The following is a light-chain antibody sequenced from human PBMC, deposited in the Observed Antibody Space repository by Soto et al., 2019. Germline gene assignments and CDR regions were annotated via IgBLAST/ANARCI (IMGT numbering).Light chain of an antibody. CDR1: SSDVGSYNR. CDR2: EVT. Sequence: QSVLTQPPSVSGSPGQSVTISCTGTSSDVGSYNRVSWYQQPPGTAPKLMMYEVTNRPSGVPDRFSGSKSGNTASLTISGLQAEDEADYYCSSYTSSDTYVFGTGTKLTVL. V-gene: IGLV2-18*02. J-gene: IGLJ1*01. CDR3: SSYTSSDTYV.